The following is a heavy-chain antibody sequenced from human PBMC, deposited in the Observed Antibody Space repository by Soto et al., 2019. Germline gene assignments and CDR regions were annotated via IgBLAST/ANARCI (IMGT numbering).Heavy chain of an antibody. J-gene: IGHJ3*02. CDR3: ARVLGLALAGTGAAFDI. D-gene: IGHD6-19*01. CDR2: IYHSGST. CDR1: GGSISSGGYS. Sequence: QLQLQESGSGLVKPSQTLSLTCAVSGGSISSGGYSWSWIRQPPGKGLEWIGYIYHSGSTYYNPSLKSRVTISVDRSKNQFSLKLSSVTAADTAVYYCARVLGLALAGTGAAFDIWGQGTMVTVSS. V-gene: IGHV4-30-2*01.